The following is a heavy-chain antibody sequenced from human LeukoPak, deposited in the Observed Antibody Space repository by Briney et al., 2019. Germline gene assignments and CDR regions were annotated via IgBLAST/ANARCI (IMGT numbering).Heavy chain of an antibody. V-gene: IGHV3-9*01. Sequence: GGSLRLSCAASGFTFDDYAMHWVRQAPGKGLEWVSGISWNSGSIGYADSVKGRFTISRDNAKNSLYLQMNSLRAEDTALYYCANLWGDGYNFHAFDIWAQGTMVTVSS. D-gene: IGHD5-24*01. J-gene: IGHJ3*02. CDR3: ANLWGDGYNFHAFDI. CDR1: GFTFDDYA. CDR2: ISWNSGSI.